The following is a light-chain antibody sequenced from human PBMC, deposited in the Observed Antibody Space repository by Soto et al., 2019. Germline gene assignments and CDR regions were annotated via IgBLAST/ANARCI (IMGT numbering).Light chain of an antibody. J-gene: IGLJ1*01. CDR1: SSDVGGYNY. Sequence: QYALTQPASVSGSPGQSITISCTGTSSDVGGYNYVSWYQQHPGKAPKLMIYDVSNRPSGVSNRCSVSKAGNTASLTISGLQADDEADYYCISYTSSSTPYVVGTGTQVTGL. CDR2: DVS. CDR3: ISYTSSSTPYV. V-gene: IGLV2-14*01.